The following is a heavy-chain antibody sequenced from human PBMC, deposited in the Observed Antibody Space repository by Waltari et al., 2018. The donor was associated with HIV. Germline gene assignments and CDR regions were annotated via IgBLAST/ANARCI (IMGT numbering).Heavy chain of an antibody. CDR1: GYSISSGYY. CDR2: IYHSGSA. D-gene: IGHD3-3*01. V-gene: IGHV4-38-2*02. Sequence: VQLQESGPGLVKPSETLSLTCTVSGYSISSGYYWGWIRQPPGKGLEWIGSIYHSGSANNKSPLTRRVTISVDTSTNQFSLTLSSATAADTAVYYCARDRDEMSGYLATYNNYYGVDVWGQGTTVTVSS. CDR3: ARDRDEMSGYLATYNNYYGVDV. J-gene: IGHJ6*02.